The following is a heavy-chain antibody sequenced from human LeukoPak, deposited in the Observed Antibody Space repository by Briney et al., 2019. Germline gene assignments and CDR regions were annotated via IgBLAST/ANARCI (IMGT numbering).Heavy chain of an antibody. CDR3: ARAHYSSFDY. V-gene: IGHV3-7*01. J-gene: IGHJ4*02. Sequence: KTGGSLRLSCAASGFTFRDYWMSWVRQAPGKGLEWVANIKEDGSEKHYVDSVKGRFTISRDNAKNSLYLQSLYLQMNSLRAEDTAVYYCARAHYSSFDYWGQGTLVTVSS. CDR1: GFTFRDYW. CDR2: IKEDGSEK. D-gene: IGHD3-22*01.